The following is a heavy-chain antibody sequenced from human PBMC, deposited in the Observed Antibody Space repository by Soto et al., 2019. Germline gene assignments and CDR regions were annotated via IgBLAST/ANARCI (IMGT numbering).Heavy chain of an antibody. CDR1: GFTFSDSA. J-gene: IGHJ3*02. CDR3: AKDGGEFFNEFET. CDR2: LKAGPE. V-gene: IGHV3-23*01. Sequence: EVQLLESGGTLVETGGSLILCCTASGFTFSDSAMHWVRQAPGKGLEWVSSLKAGPEHHADSVTGRFTISRDNSRNTLYLQMNNLRADDTAVYYCAKDGGEFFNEFETWGQGTMVTVSS. D-gene: IGHD2-15*01.